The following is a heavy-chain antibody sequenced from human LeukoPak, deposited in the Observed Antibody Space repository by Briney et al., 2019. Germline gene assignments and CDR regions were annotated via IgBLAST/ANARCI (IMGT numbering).Heavy chain of an antibody. V-gene: IGHV3-30*12. CDR3: ARVKLSIAAFDY. CDR1: GFTFSSYG. J-gene: IGHJ4*02. Sequence: GGSLRLSCAASGFTFSSYGMHWVRQAPGKGLEWVAVISYDGSNKYYADSVKGRFTISRDNAKNTLYLQMNSLRAEDTAVYYCARVKLSIAAFDYWGQGTLVTVSS. CDR2: ISYDGSNK. D-gene: IGHD6-25*01.